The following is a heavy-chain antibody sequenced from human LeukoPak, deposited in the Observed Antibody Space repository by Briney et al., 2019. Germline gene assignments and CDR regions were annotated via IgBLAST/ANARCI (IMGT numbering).Heavy chain of an antibody. CDR3: ALSYGSGSYYDY. V-gene: IGHV4-30-2*01. Sequence: SQTLSLTCAVSGGSISSGGYSWSWIRQPAGKGLEWIGYIYHSGSTYYNPSLKSRVTISVDRSKNQFSLKLSSVTAADTAVYYCALSYGSGSYYDYWGQGTLVTVSS. CDR2: IYHSGST. J-gene: IGHJ4*02. CDR1: GGSISSGGYS. D-gene: IGHD3-10*01.